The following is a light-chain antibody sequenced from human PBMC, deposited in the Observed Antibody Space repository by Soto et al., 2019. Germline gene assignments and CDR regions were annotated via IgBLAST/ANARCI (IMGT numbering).Light chain of an antibody. J-gene: IGKJ1*01. Sequence: EIVLTQSPATLSLSPGERATLSCRASQIVSNNYLAWYQQKPGQAPRLLIYGASSRATGIPDRFSGSGSGTDFTLTISRLEPEDFAVYYCQQFRTFGQGTKVDIK. CDR2: GAS. V-gene: IGKV3-20*01. CDR3: QQFRT. CDR1: QIVSNNY.